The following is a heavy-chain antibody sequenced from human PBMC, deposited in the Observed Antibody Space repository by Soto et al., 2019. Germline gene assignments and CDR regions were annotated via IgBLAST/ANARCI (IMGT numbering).Heavy chain of an antibody. V-gene: IGHV4-59*01. Sequence: PSETLSLTCTVSGGSISSYYWSWIRQPPGKGLEWIGYIYYSGSTNYNPSLKSRVTISVDTSKNQFSLKLSSVTAADTAVYYCARRGVSYCSGGSCQEGNWFDPWGQGTLVTVSS. J-gene: IGHJ5*02. D-gene: IGHD2-15*01. CDR3: ARRGVSYCSGGSCQEGNWFDP. CDR1: GGSISSYY. CDR2: IYYSGST.